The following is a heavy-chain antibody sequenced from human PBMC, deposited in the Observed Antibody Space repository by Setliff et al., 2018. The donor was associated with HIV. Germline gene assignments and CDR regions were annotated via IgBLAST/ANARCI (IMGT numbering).Heavy chain of an antibody. Sequence: SETLSLTCAVYGGSVSGHYWWTWVRQAPGKGLEWIGEIYHSEYTNYNPSLKSRVSMSVDKSKNQFSVKLTSVTAADTAVYYCARGHCSGTNCYGVDYYGMDVWGQGTTVTVSS. V-gene: IGHV4-4*02. CDR1: GGSVSGHYW. CDR3: ARGHCSGTNCYGVDYYGMDV. J-gene: IGHJ6*02. CDR2: IYHSEYT. D-gene: IGHD2-2*01.